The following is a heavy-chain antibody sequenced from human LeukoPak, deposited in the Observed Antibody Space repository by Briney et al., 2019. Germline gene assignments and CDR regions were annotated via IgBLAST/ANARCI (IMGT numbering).Heavy chain of an antibody. CDR1: GFTFDDYG. CDR2: ISWNSASV. D-gene: IGHD6-13*01. Sequence: GGSLRLSCEASGFTFDDYGMHWVRQAPGKGLEWVSTISWNSASVGCVDSVKGRFTISRDNAKKTLYLQMNSLRPEDTALYYCAKDYGYSSSWYDYWGQGTLVTVSS. CDR3: AKDYGYSSSWYDY. V-gene: IGHV3-9*01. J-gene: IGHJ4*02.